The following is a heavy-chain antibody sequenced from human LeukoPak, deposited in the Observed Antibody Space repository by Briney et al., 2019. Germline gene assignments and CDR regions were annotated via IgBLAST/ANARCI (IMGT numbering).Heavy chain of an antibody. Sequence: PGGSQRLSCAASGFTFSSYSMNWVRQAPGKGPEWVSSISGSSSYIYYADSVKGRFTISRDNAKNSLYLQMNSLRAEDTAVYYCARVDYDISTGCYIYAFDIWGQGTMVTVSS. CDR3: ARVDYDISTGCYIYAFDI. V-gene: IGHV3-21*01. CDR1: GFTFSSYS. CDR2: ISGSSSYI. D-gene: IGHD3-9*01. J-gene: IGHJ3*02.